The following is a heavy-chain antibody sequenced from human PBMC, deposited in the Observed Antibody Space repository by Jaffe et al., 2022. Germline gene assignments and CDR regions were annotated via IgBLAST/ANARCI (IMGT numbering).Heavy chain of an antibody. Sequence: EVQLVESGGGLVQPGGSLRLSCAASGFTFSSYSMNWVRQAPGKGLEWVSYISSSSSTIYYADSVKGRFTISRDNAKNSLYLQMNSLRAEDTAVYYCARVRSIRAYIVVVVAADHDAFDIWGQGTMVTVSS. CDR1: GFTFSSYS. CDR2: ISSSSSTI. J-gene: IGHJ3*02. D-gene: IGHD2-15*01. CDR3: ARVRSIRAYIVVVVAADHDAFDI. V-gene: IGHV3-48*01.